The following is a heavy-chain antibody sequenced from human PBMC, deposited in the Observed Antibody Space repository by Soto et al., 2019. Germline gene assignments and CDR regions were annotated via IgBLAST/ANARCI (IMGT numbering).Heavy chain of an antibody. V-gene: IGHV1-69*13. Sequence: SVKVSCKASGGTFSSYAISWVRQAPGQGLEWMGGIIPIFGTANYAQKFQGRVTITADESTSTAYMELSSLRSEDTAVYYCARMWQSNYYDSSDFDYWGQGTLVTVSS. J-gene: IGHJ4*02. CDR1: GGTFSSYA. CDR2: IIPIFGTA. CDR3: ARMWQSNYYDSSDFDY. D-gene: IGHD3-22*01.